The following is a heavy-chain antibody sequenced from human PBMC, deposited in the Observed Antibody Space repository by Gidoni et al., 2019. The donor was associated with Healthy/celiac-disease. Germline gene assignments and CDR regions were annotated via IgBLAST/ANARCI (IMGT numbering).Heavy chain of an antibody. Sequence: EVQLVEAVGGLVKAGGSLRLSWADSGCTFISYRMTWVRQAPWEGLAWASSISSSSSYIYDADSVKGRFTSASDNAKNSLYLQMNSLRAEDTAVYYCARDLLIGDYFDYWGQGTLVTVSS. D-gene: IGHD7-27*01. CDR2: ISSSSSYI. V-gene: IGHV3-21*01. CDR1: GCTFISYR. CDR3: ARDLLIGDYFDY. J-gene: IGHJ4*02.